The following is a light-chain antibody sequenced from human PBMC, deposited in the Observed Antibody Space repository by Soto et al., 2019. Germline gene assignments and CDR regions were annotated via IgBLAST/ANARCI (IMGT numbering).Light chain of an antibody. CDR3: QSYDSSLSGYV. CDR2: ENN. Sequence: QSVLTQPPSVSEAPGQRVTISCTGSSSNIGAGYEAHWYQQVPGTAPKLLIYENNNRPSGVPDRFSGSKSGTSASLAITGLLVEDEAEYYGQSYDSSLSGYVFGTGTKVTVL. J-gene: IGLJ1*01. CDR1: SSNIGAGYE. V-gene: IGLV1-40*01.